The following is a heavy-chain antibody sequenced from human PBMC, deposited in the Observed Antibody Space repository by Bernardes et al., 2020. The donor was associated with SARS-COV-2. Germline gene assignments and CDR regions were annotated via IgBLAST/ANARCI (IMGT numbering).Heavy chain of an antibody. J-gene: IGHJ4*02. V-gene: IGHV3-23*01. Sequence: SLRLSCAASGFTFSYYGMSWVRQAPGKGLEWVSATTSSGAGTYYADSVKGRFTISRDNSKNTLYLQMSSLRAEDTAVYYCAKTVRYYDASGYYYGDYWGQGTLVTVSS. D-gene: IGHD3-22*01. CDR3: AKTVRYYDASGYYYGDY. CDR1: GFTFSYYG. CDR2: TTSSGAGT.